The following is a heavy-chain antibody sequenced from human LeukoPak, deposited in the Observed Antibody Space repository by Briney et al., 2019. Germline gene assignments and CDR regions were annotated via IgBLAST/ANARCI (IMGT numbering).Heavy chain of an antibody. CDR1: GVTFSSYW. CDR2: INQDGSEK. CDR3: ARVLQTMDL. Sequence: GGSLRLSCAASGVTFSSYWMSWVRQAPGKGLEWVANINQDGSEKYYVDSVKGRFTISRDNAKKSLYMQMNSLRAEDTAVYYCARVLQTMDLWGQGTTVTVSS. V-gene: IGHV3-7*01. J-gene: IGHJ6*02.